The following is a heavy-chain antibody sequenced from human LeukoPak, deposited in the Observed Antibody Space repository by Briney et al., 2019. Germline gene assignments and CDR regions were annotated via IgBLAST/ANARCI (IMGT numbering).Heavy chain of an antibody. CDR1: GFTFSSYA. CDR2: ISYDGSNK. Sequence: GGSLRLSCAASGFTFSSYAMHWVRQAPGKGLEWVAVISYDGSNKYYADSVKGRFTISRDNSKNTLYLQMNSLRAEDTAVYYCARPYYYGSGRYLSPGIDYWGQGTLVTVSS. D-gene: IGHD3-10*01. J-gene: IGHJ4*02. CDR3: ARPYYYGSGRYLSPGIDY. V-gene: IGHV3-30-3*01.